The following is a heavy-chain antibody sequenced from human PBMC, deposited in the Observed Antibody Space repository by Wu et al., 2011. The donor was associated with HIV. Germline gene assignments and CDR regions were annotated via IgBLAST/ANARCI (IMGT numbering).Heavy chain of an antibody. V-gene: IGHV1-2*02. CDR1: GYTFTGYY. J-gene: IGHJ4*02. CDR2: INPNSGGT. CDR3: ARSRSGYSGYLVGVDY. D-gene: IGHD5-12*01. Sequence: QVQLVQSGAEVKKPGASVKVSCKASGYTFTGYYMHWVRQAPGQGLEWMGWINPNSGGTNYAQKFQGRVTMTRDTSISTAYMELSRLRSDDTAVYYCARSRSGYSGYLVGVDYWGQGTLVTVSS.